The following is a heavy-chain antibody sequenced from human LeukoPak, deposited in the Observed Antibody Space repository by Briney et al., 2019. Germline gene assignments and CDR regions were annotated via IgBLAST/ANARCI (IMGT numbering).Heavy chain of an antibody. V-gene: IGHV3-53*01. J-gene: IGHJ4*02. D-gene: IGHD6-13*01. CDR2: IYGGGST. Sequence: GGSLRLSCAASGFTVSSNYMSWVRLAPGKGLEWVSVIYGGGSTYYADSVKGRFTISRDSSKNTLYLQMNSLRAEDTAVYYCARDRGIAAAMDYWGQGTLVTVSS. CDR1: GFTVSSNY. CDR3: ARDRGIAAAMDY.